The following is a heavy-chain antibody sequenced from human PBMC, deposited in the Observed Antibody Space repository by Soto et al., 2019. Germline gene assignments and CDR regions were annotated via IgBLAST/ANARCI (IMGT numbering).Heavy chain of an antibody. V-gene: IGHV4-31*03. CDR3: ARSGYSYGPNPLLY. CDR1: GGSISSGGYY. D-gene: IGHD5-18*01. CDR2: IYYSGST. Sequence: QVQLQESGPGLVKPSQTLSLTCTVSGGSISSGGYYWSWIRQHPGKGLVWIGYIYYSGSTHSNPSLRCRVTVSVGTSKNQFSLELSSVTAADTAVYYCARSGYSYGPNPLLYWGQGTLVTVSS. J-gene: IGHJ4*02.